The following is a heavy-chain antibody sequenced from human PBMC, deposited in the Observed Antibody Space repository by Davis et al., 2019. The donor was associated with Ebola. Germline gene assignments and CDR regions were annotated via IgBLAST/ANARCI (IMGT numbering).Heavy chain of an antibody. D-gene: IGHD6-13*01. Sequence: GESLKISCAASDFAFSSYAMSWVRQAPGKGLEWVSSISGSGDSTYYADSVKGRFTISRDNSKDTVQLQMNSLRAKDTAVYYCTRGRGGSSWELYWGQGTLVTVSS. J-gene: IGHJ4*02. V-gene: IGHV3-23*01. CDR1: DFAFSSYA. CDR2: ISGSGDST. CDR3: TRGRGGSSWELY.